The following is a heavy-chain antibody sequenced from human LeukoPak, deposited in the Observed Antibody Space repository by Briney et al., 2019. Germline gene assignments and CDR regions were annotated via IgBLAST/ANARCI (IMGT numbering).Heavy chain of an antibody. V-gene: IGHV3-23*01. D-gene: IGHD6-19*01. CDR3: ARGSYSSGWYSDY. CDR1: GFTFSSYA. J-gene: IGHJ4*02. Sequence: GGSLRLSCAASGFTFSSYAMSWVRQAPGKGLEWVSAISGSGGSTYYADSVKGRFTISRDNSKNTLYLQMNSLRAEDTAVYYCARGSYSSGWYSDYWGQGTLVTVSS. CDR2: ISGSGGST.